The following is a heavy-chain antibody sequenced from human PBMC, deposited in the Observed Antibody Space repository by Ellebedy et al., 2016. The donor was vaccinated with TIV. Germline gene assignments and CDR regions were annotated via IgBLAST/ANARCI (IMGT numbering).Heavy chain of an antibody. CDR2: ISGSGGRT. Sequence: GESLKISCAASGFTFSSYAMSWVRQAPGKGLEWVSAISGSGGRTYYADSVKGRFTISRDNSKSTLYLQMNSLRAEDTAVYYCAKELWGHEFDYWGQGTLVTVSS. CDR1: GFTFSSYA. V-gene: IGHV3-23*01. J-gene: IGHJ4*02. CDR3: AKELWGHEFDY. D-gene: IGHD3-16*01.